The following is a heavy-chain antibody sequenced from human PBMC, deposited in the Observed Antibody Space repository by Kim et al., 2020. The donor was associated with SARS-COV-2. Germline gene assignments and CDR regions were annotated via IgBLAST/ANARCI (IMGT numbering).Heavy chain of an antibody. J-gene: IGHJ4*02. Sequence: GGSLRLSCAASGFTFSNYAMTWVRQAPGKGLEWVSALTGGGRSTYYADSVKGRLTISRDNSQNTLYLQVDSLRAEDTAVYYCAKQGAYGGNYYFDNWGQGTLVTVSS. CDR2: LTGGGRST. CDR3: AKQGAYGGNYYFDN. CDR1: GFTFSNYA. D-gene: IGHD1-26*01. V-gene: IGHV3-23*01.